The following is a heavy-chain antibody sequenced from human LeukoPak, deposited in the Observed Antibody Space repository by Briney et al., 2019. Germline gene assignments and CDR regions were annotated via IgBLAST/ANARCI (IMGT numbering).Heavy chain of an antibody. CDR2: ISGSGDTT. CDR3: GKGTGYSSAPPKFYSYMDV. CDR1: GFSFRSYA. J-gene: IGHJ6*03. Sequence: GGSLRLSCVGSGFSFRSYAMNWARQAPGKGLEWVSIISGSGDTTYHADSVKGRLTISRDNSKNTLHLEMNSLRTDDAAIDYRGKGTGYSSAPPKFYSYMDVWGKGTTVTVSS. V-gene: IGHV3-23*01. D-gene: IGHD6-25*01.